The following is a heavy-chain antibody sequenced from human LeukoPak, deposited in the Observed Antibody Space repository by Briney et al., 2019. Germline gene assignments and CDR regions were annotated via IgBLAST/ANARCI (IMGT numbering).Heavy chain of an antibody. CDR1: GFTFSSYG. D-gene: IGHD5-18*01. V-gene: IGHV3-33*01. CDR3: ARDLRGYSYGSYY. Sequence: GRSLRLSRAASGFTFSSYGMHWVRQAPGKGLEWVAVIWYDGSNKYYADSVKGRFTISRDNSKNTLYLQMNSLRAEDTAVYYCARDLRGYSYGSYYWGQGTLVTVSS. CDR2: IWYDGSNK. J-gene: IGHJ4*02.